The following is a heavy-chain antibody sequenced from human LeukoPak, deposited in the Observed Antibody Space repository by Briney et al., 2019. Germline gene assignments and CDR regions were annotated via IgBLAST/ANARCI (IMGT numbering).Heavy chain of an antibody. V-gene: IGHV1-24*01. CDR3: ATARDYDILTGPGRHYFDY. CDR1: GYTLTELS. D-gene: IGHD3-9*01. Sequence: ASVKVSCKVSGYTLTELSMHWVRQAPGKGLEWMGGFDPEDGETIYAQKFQGRVTMTEDTSTDTAYMELSSLRSEDTAVYYCATARDYDILTGPGRHYFDYWGQGTLVTVSS. J-gene: IGHJ4*02. CDR2: FDPEDGET.